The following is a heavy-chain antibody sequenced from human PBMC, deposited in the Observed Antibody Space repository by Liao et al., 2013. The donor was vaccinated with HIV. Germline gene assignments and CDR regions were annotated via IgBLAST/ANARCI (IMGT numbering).Heavy chain of an antibody. CDR1: GGSISSYY. D-gene: IGHD7-27*01. CDR2: IHSSGSA. V-gene: IGHV4-4*07. J-gene: IGHJ4*02. Sequence: QVQLQESGPGLVKPSETLSLTCTVSGGSISSYYWSWIRQPAGKGLEWIGRIHSSGSANYNPSVTSRVTISRDTSKNQFSLSLTSVTAADTAVYYCARDSIFWGTDYWGQGALVTVSS. CDR3: ARDSIFWGTDY.